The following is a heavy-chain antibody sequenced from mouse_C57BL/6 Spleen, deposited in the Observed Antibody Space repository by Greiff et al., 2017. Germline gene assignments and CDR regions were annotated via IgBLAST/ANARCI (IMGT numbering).Heavy chain of an antibody. J-gene: IGHJ3*01. Sequence: QVQLQQSGAELVKPGASVKLSCKASGYTFTEYTIHWVKQRSGQGLEWIGWFYPGSGSIKYNEKFKDKATLTADKSSSTVYMELSRLTSEDSAVYFCAGHEEGLGTTVPSAWFAYWGQGTLVTVSA. CDR1: GYTFTEYT. V-gene: IGHV1-62-2*01. D-gene: IGHD1-1*01. CDR2: FYPGSGSI. CDR3: AGHEEGLGTTVPSAWFAY.